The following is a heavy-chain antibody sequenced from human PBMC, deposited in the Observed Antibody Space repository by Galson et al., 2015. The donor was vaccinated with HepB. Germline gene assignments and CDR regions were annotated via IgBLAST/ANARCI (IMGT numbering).Heavy chain of an antibody. D-gene: IGHD3-22*01. Sequence: SLRLSCAASGFTFSNYAMSWVRQAPGKGLEWVSAISGSGGSTYYADSVKGRFTISRDNSNNTLYLQMNRLRAEDTAVYYCAKDLGTMVVVVNLFDSWGQGTLVTVSS. J-gene: IGHJ4*02. CDR1: GFTFSNYA. V-gene: IGHV3-23*01. CDR2: ISGSGGST. CDR3: AKDLGTMVVVVNLFDS.